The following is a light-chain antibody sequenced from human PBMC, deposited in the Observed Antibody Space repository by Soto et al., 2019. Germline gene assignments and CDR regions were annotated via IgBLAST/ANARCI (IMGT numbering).Light chain of an antibody. Sequence: QSALTQPASVSGSPGQSITISCTGTSSDVGSYNLVSWFQQCPGTAPKLLIFEDTKRPSGISNRFSGSKSGNTASLTISGLQAEDEADYYCCSYAGHSTFLYVFGTGTKLPVL. CDR3: CSYAGHSTFLYV. J-gene: IGLJ1*01. CDR2: EDT. V-gene: IGLV2-23*02. CDR1: SSDVGSYNL.